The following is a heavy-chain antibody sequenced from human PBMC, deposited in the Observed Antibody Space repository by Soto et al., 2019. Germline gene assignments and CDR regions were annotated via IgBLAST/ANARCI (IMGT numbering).Heavy chain of an antibody. Sequence: PGGSLRLSCAACGFTFSSYWMSWVRQAPGKGLEWVANIKQDGSEKYYVESVKGRFTISRDNAKNSLYLQMNSLRAEDTAVYYCARTKGMYSSSWYYYYGMDVWGQGTTVTVSS. J-gene: IGHJ6*02. CDR3: ARTKGMYSSSWYYYYGMDV. V-gene: IGHV3-7*03. D-gene: IGHD6-13*01. CDR2: IKQDGSEK. CDR1: GFTFSSYW.